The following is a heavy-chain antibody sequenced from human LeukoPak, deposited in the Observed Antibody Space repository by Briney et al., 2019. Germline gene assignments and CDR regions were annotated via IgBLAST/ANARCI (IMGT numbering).Heavy chain of an antibody. Sequence: GGSLRLSCAASGITFSSYGMSWVRQAPGKGLEWVSSISSTGGTTHYADSVKGRFTISRDNSKNTLYLQMNSLRAEDTAIYYCAKNGDRGAYCTGGTCSPYFYYYMDVWGKGTTVTI. CDR2: ISSTGGTT. CDR3: AKNGDRGAYCTGGTCSPYFYYYMDV. V-gene: IGHV3-23*01. J-gene: IGHJ6*03. CDR1: GITFSSYG. D-gene: IGHD2-15*01.